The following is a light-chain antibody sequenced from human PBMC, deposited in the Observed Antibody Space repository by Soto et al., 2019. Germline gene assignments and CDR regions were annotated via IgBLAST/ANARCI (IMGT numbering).Light chain of an antibody. Sequence: ETVMTQSPATLSVSPGERATLSCRASQSVNTDLAWYQQKLGQAPRLLIYGASTRATGIPARFSGSGSDTDFILTISSLQSEDFAVYYCQRYTDWPLFAFGPGTRVDLK. V-gene: IGKV3D-15*01. CDR3: QRYTDWPLFA. CDR1: QSVNTD. CDR2: GAS. J-gene: IGKJ3*01.